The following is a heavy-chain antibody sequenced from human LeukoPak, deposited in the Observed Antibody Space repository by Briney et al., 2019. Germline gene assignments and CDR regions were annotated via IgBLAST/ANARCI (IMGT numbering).Heavy chain of an antibody. CDR3: ARDHGVVPAAISYYYYGMDV. J-gene: IGHJ6*02. D-gene: IGHD2-2*01. CDR1: GGTFSSYA. CDR2: IIPIFGTA. V-gene: IGHV1-69*13. Sequence: ASVKVSCKASGGTFSSYAISWVRQAPGQGLEWMGGIIPIFGTANYAQKFQGRVTITADESTSTAYMELSSLRSEDTAVYYCARDHGVVPAAISYYYYGMDVWGQGTTVTVSS.